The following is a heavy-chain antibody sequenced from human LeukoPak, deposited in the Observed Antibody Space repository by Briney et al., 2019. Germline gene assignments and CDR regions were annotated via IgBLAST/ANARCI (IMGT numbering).Heavy chain of an antibody. J-gene: IGHJ6*02. V-gene: IGHV3-9*01. CDR3: AKGTTPSGYYGMDV. CDR2: ISWNSGSI. D-gene: IGHD2-15*01. CDR1: GFTFSSYG. Sequence: PGTSLRLSCAASGFTFSSYGMHWVRQAPGKGLERVSGISWNSGSIGYADSVKGRFTISRDNAKNSLYLQMNSLRAEDTALYYCAKGTTPSGYYGMDVWGQGTTVTVSS.